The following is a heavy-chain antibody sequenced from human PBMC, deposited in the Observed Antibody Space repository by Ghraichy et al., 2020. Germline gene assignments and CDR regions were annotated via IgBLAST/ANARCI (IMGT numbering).Heavy chain of an antibody. CDR1: GFTFRSYA. CDR3: ARDPPSSGWAFDY. Sequence: GGSLRLSCAASGFTFRSYAMHWVRQAPGKGLEWVAMIWYDGSNKYYADSVKGRFTISRDNSNNTVYLQMNSLRAEDTAVYYCARDPPSSGWAFDYWGQGTLVTVSS. V-gene: IGHV3-33*01. CDR2: IWYDGSNK. J-gene: IGHJ4*02. D-gene: IGHD6-19*01.